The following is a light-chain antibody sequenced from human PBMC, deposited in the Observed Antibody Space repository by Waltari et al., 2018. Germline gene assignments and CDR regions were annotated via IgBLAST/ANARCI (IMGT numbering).Light chain of an antibody. Sequence: IVMTQSPATLSVSPGERATLSCRASQSISTNLAWFQEKPGQAPRPLIYGASTMATGVPARFSGSGSGTYFTLVISSLQSEDFAVYYCQQYDKWLRYSFGQGTKLEIK. V-gene: IGKV3-15*01. CDR2: GAS. CDR1: QSISTN. CDR3: QQYDKWLRYS. J-gene: IGKJ2*01.